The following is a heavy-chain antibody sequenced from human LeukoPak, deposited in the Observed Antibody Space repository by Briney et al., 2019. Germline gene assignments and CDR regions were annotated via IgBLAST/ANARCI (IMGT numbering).Heavy chain of an antibody. CDR3: ARGHYGGNRYFDN. Sequence: ASVKVSCKASGYTFSSYEINWVRQAPGQGLEWVGWMHPNSGKTGYAQKFQGRVTMTSDTSIGTAFMELSSLRSDDTAIFYCARGHYGGNRYFDNWGKGTLVTVSS. CDR1: GYTFSSYE. V-gene: IGHV1-8*01. CDR2: MHPNSGKT. D-gene: IGHD4-23*01. J-gene: IGHJ4*02.